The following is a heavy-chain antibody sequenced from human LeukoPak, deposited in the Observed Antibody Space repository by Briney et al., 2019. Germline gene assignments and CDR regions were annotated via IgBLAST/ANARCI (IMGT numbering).Heavy chain of an antibody. D-gene: IGHD3-10*01. Sequence: GGSLRLSCAASGLTVSSNCMSWVRQAPGKGLEWVAVISYDGTIKYYADSVKGRFTISRDNSKNTLYLQMNSLRAEDTAVYYCARKDSGRYIRPFDYWGQGTLVTVSS. CDR2: ISYDGTIK. CDR1: GLTVSSNC. J-gene: IGHJ4*02. V-gene: IGHV3-30*03. CDR3: ARKDSGRYIRPFDY.